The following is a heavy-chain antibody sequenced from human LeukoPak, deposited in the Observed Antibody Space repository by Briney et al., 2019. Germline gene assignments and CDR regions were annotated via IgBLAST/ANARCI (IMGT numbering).Heavy chain of an antibody. V-gene: IGHV1-69*13. J-gene: IGHJ4*02. CDR1: GGTFSSYA. CDR3: ARASHYYGSGSYYND. Sequence: ASVKVSCKASGGTFSSYAISWVRQAPGQGLEWMGGIIPIFGTANYAQKFQGRVTITADESTSTAYMELSSLRSEDTAVYYCARASHYYGSGSYYNDWGQGTLVTVSS. D-gene: IGHD3-10*01. CDR2: IIPIFGTA.